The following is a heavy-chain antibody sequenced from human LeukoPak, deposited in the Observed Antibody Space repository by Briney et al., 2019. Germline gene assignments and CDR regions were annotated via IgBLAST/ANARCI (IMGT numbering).Heavy chain of an antibody. Sequence: SETLSLTCTVSGGFISSDYWSWIRQPPGKGLEWIGYVYYGGNTDYNPSLKSRVTISVDTSKSQFSLKLSSVTAADTAVYYCARSLRHSDSSGYYSYYFDYWGQGTLVTVSS. CDR1: GGFISSDY. J-gene: IGHJ4*02. V-gene: IGHV4-59*01. D-gene: IGHD3-22*01. CDR3: ARSLRHSDSSGYYSYYFDY. CDR2: VYYGGNT.